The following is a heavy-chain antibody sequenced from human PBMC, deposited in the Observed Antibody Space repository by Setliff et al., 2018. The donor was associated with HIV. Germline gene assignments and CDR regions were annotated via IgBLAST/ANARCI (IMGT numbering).Heavy chain of an antibody. CDR1: GGSISSSSYY. Sequence: ASETLSLTCTVSGGSISSSSYYWGCIRQPPGKGLEWIGSIYYTGSANYNPSLKSRVTMSVDTSKNQFSLKLSSVTAADTAVYYCASGYQYDSSGYYYVTPIDYWGQGTLVTSPQ. V-gene: IGHV4-39*01. J-gene: IGHJ4*02. D-gene: IGHD3-22*01. CDR3: ASGYQYDSSGYYYVTPIDY. CDR2: IYYTGSA.